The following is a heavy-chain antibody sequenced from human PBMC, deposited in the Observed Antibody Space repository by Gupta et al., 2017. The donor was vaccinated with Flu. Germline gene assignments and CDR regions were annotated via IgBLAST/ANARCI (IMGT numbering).Heavy chain of an antibody. Sequence: QVQLQQSGPGLVRPSQTLSLTCAISRGSVSSTSVAWNWIRQSPSRGLEWLGRTYYRSKWYKEYALSVKSRITINPDTSKNQFSLQLNSVTPDDTAVYFCARELRNYYYYMDVWGKGTTVTVSS. V-gene: IGHV6-1*01. CDR2: TYYRSKWYK. J-gene: IGHJ6*03. D-gene: IGHD4-17*01. CDR3: ARELRNYYYYMDV. CDR1: RGSVSSTSVA.